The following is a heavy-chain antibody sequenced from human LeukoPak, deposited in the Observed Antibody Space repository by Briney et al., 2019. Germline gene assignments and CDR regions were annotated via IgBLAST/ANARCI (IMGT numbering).Heavy chain of an antibody. J-gene: IGHJ6*03. D-gene: IGHD2-2*01. CDR2: ISGSGGST. V-gene: IGHV3-23*01. Sequence: PGGSLRLSCAASGFTFSSYAMSWVRQAPGKGLEWVSAISGSGGSTYYADSVKGRFTISRDNSKNTLYLQMNSLRAEDTAVYYCAKEGDGHCSSTSCSLRYYYYYMDVWGKGTTVTVSS. CDR3: AKEGDGHCSSTSCSLRYYYYYMDV. CDR1: GFTFSSYA.